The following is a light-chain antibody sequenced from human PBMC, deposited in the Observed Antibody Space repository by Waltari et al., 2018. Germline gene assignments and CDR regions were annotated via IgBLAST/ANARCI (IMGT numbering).Light chain of an antibody. Sequence: QSALTQPASVSGSPGQTITIPCPGTSSYIGGPNYVSWYQQHPGKAPKLMIYDVVKRPSGVSNRFSGSKSGNTASLTISGLQAEDDAIYYCSSYASSKFGGGTKLTVL. CDR3: SSYASSK. J-gene: IGLJ2*01. CDR1: SSYIGGPNY. CDR2: DVV. V-gene: IGLV2-14*01.